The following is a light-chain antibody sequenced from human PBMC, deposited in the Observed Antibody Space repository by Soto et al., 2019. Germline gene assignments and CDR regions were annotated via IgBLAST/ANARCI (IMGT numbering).Light chain of an antibody. Sequence: QSVLTQPPSASGTPGQRVTISCSGSSSNIGSNTVNWYQQLPGTAPKLLIYSNNQRPSGVPDRFSGSKSGTSGSLAISGLQSEDEADYYCAAWDDSLNGRVFGGGTMLTVL. CDR1: SSNIGSNT. CDR3: AAWDDSLNGRV. V-gene: IGLV1-44*01. J-gene: IGLJ2*01. CDR2: SNN.